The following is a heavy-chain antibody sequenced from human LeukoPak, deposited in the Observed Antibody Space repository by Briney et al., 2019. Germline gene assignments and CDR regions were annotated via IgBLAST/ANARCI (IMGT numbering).Heavy chain of an antibody. CDR3: AGTPWFGELTLNY. Sequence: SVKVSCKASGFTFTSSTIQWVRQARGQRLEWIGWIVVGSGNTNYAQKFQERVIITRDMSTTTVYMELSSLRSEDTAVYYCAGTPWFGELTLNYWGQGTLVTVSS. CDR1: GFTFTSST. D-gene: IGHD3-10*01. J-gene: IGHJ4*02. V-gene: IGHV1-58*02. CDR2: IVVGSGNT.